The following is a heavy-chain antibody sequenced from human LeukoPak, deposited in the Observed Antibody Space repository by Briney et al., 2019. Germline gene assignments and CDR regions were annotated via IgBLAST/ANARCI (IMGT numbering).Heavy chain of an antibody. V-gene: IGHV3-66*01. Sequence: PGGSLRLSCAASGFTFSSYAMSWVRQAPGKGLEWVSVIYSGGSTYYADSVKGRFTISRDDSKNTLYLQMNSLRTEDTAVYYCARAPHLGYCNNTSCYYYWGQGTLVTVSS. CDR2: IYSGGST. J-gene: IGHJ4*02. D-gene: IGHD2-2*01. CDR3: ARAPHLGYCNNTSCYYY. CDR1: GFTFSSYA.